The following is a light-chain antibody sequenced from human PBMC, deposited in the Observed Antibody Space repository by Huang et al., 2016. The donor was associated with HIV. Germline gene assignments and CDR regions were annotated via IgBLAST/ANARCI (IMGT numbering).Light chain of an antibody. Sequence: EIVLTQSPATLSLSPGERVTLSCRASQSVSDYLAWYQPKRGQAPRLLIYDASNRATGIPARFSGSGSGTDFTLTISSLEPEDFAVYYCQQRRNSITFGQGTRLEIK. CDR1: QSVSDY. J-gene: IGKJ5*01. CDR3: QQRRNSIT. CDR2: DAS. V-gene: IGKV3-11*01.